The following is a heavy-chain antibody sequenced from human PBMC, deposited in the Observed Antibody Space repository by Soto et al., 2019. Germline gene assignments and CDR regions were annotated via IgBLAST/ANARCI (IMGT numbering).Heavy chain of an antibody. CDR1: GFTFSSYA. Sequence: GGSLRLSCAASGFTFSSYAMSLVRQAPGKGLEWVSAISGSGGSTYYADSVKGRFTISRDNSKNTLYLQMNSLRAEDTAVYYCAKSRSKNFDCSGGSCYGTSFDYWGQGTLVTVSS. V-gene: IGHV3-23*01. CDR2: ISGSGGST. CDR3: AKSRSKNFDCSGGSCYGTSFDY. D-gene: IGHD2-15*01. J-gene: IGHJ4*02.